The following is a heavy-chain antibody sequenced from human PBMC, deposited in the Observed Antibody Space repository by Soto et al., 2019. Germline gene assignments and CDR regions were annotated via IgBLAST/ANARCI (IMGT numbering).Heavy chain of an antibody. D-gene: IGHD6-19*01. Sequence: ASVKVSCKASGYTSTSYGISWVRQAPGQGLEWMGWISAYNGNTNYAQKLQGRVTMTTDTSTSTAYMELRSLRSDDTAVYYCAREDIAVAGYGFDYWGQGTLVTVSS. V-gene: IGHV1-18*01. CDR3: AREDIAVAGYGFDY. CDR2: ISAYNGNT. CDR1: GYTSTSYG. J-gene: IGHJ4*02.